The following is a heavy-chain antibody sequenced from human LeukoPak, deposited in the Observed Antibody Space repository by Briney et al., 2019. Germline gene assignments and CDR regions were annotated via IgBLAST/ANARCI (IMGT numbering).Heavy chain of an antibody. CDR2: IYYSGST. J-gene: IGHJ6*03. CDR1: DGSFSSDY. V-gene: IGHV4-34*01. D-gene: IGHD6-6*01. Sequence: SETLSLTCAVYDGSFSSDYWSWLRQPPGKGLEWIGSIYYSGSTYYNPSLKSRVTISVDTSKNQFSLKLSSVTAADTAVYYCARGEYSSSGRYYYMDVWGKGTTVTVSS. CDR3: ARGEYSSSGRYYYMDV.